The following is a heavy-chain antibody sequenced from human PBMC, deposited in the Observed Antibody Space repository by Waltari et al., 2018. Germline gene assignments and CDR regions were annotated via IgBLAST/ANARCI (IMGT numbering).Heavy chain of an antibody. CDR1: FSSYG. Sequence: FSSYGMHWVRQAPGKGLEWVAVIWYDGSNKYYADSVKGRFTISRDNSKNTLYLQMNSLRAEDTAVYYCAKTQGDTGIAVEGGLDYWGQGTLVTVSS. CDR3: AKTQGDTGIAVEGGLDY. J-gene: IGHJ4*02. CDR2: IWYDGSNK. V-gene: IGHV3-33*06. D-gene: IGHD6-19*01.